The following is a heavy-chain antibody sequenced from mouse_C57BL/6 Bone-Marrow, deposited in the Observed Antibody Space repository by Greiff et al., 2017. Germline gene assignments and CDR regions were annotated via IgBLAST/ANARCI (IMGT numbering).Heavy chain of an antibody. D-gene: IGHD1-1*01. V-gene: IGHV1-77*01. CDR2: IGPGSGST. J-gene: IGHJ1*03. Sequence: VQLQESGAELVKPGASVKIFCKASGYTFTDYYINWVKQRPGQGLEWIGKIGPGSGSTYYNEKFKGKATLTADKSSSTAYMQLSSLTSEDSAVYFCAIRYYYGSRYFDVWGTGTTVTVSS. CDR1: GYTFTDYY. CDR3: AIRYYYGSRYFDV.